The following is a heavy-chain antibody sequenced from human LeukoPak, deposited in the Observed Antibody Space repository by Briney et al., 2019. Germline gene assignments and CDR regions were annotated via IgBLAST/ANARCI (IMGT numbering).Heavy chain of an antibody. Sequence: PGESLQISCQGSGYSFTSYWIGWVRQMPGKGLEWMGIIYPGDSDTRYSPSFQGQVTISADKSISTAYLQWSSLKASDTAMYYCVADSSGYYYHFSGPYWGQGTLVTVSS. CDR1: GYSFTSYW. CDR2: IYPGDSDT. D-gene: IGHD3-22*01. V-gene: IGHV5-51*01. J-gene: IGHJ4*02. CDR3: VADSSGYYYHFSGPY.